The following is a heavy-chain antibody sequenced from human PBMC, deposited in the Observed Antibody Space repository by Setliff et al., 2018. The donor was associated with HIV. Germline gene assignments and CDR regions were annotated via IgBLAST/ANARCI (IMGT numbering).Heavy chain of an antibody. D-gene: IGHD3-22*01. CDR3: ARARRDSYDRGRRNHYYIDV. V-gene: IGHV1-18*01. J-gene: IGHJ6*03. CDR2: ISAYNGNT. CDR1: GYTFTSYG. Sequence: EASVKVSCKASGYTFTSYGISWVRQAPGQGLEWMGWISAYNGNTNYAQKLQGRVTMTTDTSTSTAYMELNNLKFEDTAVYYCARARRDSYDRGRRNHYYIDVWGKGTTVTVSS.